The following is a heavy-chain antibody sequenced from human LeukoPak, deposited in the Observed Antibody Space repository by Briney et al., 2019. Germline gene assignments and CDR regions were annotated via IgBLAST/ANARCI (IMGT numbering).Heavy chain of an antibody. CDR3: SRGGSGSYYPY. Sequence: PGRSLRLSCAASGFTFGDYAMSWFRQAPGKGLEWVGFIRSKAYGWTTEYAASVKGRFTISRDDSKNIAYLQMNSLKTEDTAVYYCSRGGSGSYYPYWGQGTLVTVSS. J-gene: IGHJ4*02. D-gene: IGHD3-10*01. CDR2: IRSKAYGWTT. V-gene: IGHV3-49*03. CDR1: GFTFGDYA.